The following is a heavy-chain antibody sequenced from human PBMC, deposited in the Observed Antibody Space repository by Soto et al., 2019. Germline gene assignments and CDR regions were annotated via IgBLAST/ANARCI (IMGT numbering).Heavy chain of an antibody. V-gene: IGHV3-48*01. CDR3: ARGSHYDYIWGTYRPPAYYFDY. CDR1: GFTFSSNS. Sequence: GGSLRLSCAASGFTFSSNSMNWVRQAPGKGLEWASYISTSSRTIYYADSVKGRFTISRDNAKNSLYLQMNSLRAEDTAVYYCARGSHYDYIWGTYRPPAYYFDYWGQGTLVTVSS. J-gene: IGHJ4*02. CDR2: ISTSSRTI. D-gene: IGHD3-16*02.